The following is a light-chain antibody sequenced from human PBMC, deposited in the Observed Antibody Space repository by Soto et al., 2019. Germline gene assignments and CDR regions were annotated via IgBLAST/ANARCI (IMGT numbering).Light chain of an antibody. CDR2: TVS. CDR1: QTISSW. Sequence: DIHMTQSPSSLSASVGDRFTITCRASQTISSWLAWYQQKPGKAPKLLIYTVSTLQSGVPSRFSGSGSGTEFSLTISSLPAEDFATYYCQQLNNYPITFGQGTRLEIK. CDR3: QQLNNYPIT. J-gene: IGKJ5*01. V-gene: IGKV1-9*01.